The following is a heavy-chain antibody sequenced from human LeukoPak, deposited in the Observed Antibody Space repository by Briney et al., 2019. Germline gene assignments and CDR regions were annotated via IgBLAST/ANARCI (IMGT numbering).Heavy chain of an antibody. V-gene: IGHV4-34*01. J-gene: IGHJ4*02. CDR3: ARFGSGWYYFDY. CDR1: GGSFSGYY. D-gene: IGHD6-19*01. Sequence: SETLSLTCAVYGGSFSGYYWSWIRQPPGKGLEWIGEINHSGSTNYNPSLKSRITISVDTSKNQFSLKLSSVTAADTAVYYCARFGSGWYYFDYWGQGTLVTVSS. CDR2: INHSGST.